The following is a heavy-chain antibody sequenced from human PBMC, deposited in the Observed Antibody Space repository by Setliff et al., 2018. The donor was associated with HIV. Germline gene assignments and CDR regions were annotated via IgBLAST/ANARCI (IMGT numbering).Heavy chain of an antibody. CDR1: GGSVSSGTYY. CDR2: IYYSGNT. CDR3: ARQSGYTRGWDIFGVVAGSFDI. V-gene: IGHV4-39*01. D-gene: IGHD3-3*01. J-gene: IGHJ3*02. Sequence: SETLSLTCSVSGGSVSSGTYYWGWIRQPPGKGLEWIGTIYYSGNTYYRPSLKSRVTISVDTSTNQFSLRLNSVTAADTAVYFCARQSGYTRGWDIFGVVAGSFDIWGQGTMVTVSS.